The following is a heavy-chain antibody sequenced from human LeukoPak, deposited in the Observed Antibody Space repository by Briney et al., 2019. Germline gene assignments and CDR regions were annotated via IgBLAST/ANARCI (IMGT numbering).Heavy chain of an antibody. Sequence: ASVKVSCKASGGTFSSYAISWVRQAPGQGLEWMGGIIPIFGTANYAQKFQGRVTITADKSTSTAYMELSSLRSEDTAVYYCARVIHYSIAAGTFDYWGQGTLVTVSS. D-gene: IGHD6-13*01. CDR1: GGTFSSYA. CDR3: ARVIHYSIAAGTFDY. V-gene: IGHV1-69*06. J-gene: IGHJ4*02. CDR2: IIPIFGTA.